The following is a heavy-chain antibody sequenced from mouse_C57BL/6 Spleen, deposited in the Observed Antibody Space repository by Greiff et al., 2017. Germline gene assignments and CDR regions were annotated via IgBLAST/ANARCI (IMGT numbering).Heavy chain of an antibody. Sequence: VQLQQPGAELVMPGASVKLSCKASGYTFTSYWMHWVKQRPGQGLEWIGEIDPSDSYTNYNQKFKGMSTLTVDTSSSTAYMQRSSLTSEDSAVYSCARRGFDYWGQGTTLTVSS. CDR3: ARRGFDY. J-gene: IGHJ2*01. CDR1: GYTFTSYW. V-gene: IGHV1-69*01. CDR2: IDPSDSYT.